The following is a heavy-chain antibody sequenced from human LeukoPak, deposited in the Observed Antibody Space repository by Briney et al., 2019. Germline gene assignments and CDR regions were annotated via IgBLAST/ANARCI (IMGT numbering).Heavy chain of an antibody. J-gene: IGHJ4*02. CDR3: ARVGYYDSSGYYYVGYYFDY. CDR1: GYTFTSYG. D-gene: IGHD3-22*01. CDR2: ISAYNGNT. Sequence: GASVKVSCKASGYTFTSYGISWVRQAPGQGLEWMGWISAYNGNTNYAQKLQGRVTMTTDTSTSTAYMELRSLRSDDTAVYYCARVGYYDSSGYYYVGYYFDYWGQGTLVTVSS. V-gene: IGHV1-18*01.